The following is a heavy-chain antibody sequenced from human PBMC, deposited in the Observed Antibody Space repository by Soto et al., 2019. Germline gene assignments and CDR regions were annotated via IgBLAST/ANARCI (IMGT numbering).Heavy chain of an antibody. V-gene: IGHV4-59*01. D-gene: IGHD2-15*01. CDR3: ARDLRIASTDGPLDP. J-gene: IGHJ5*02. CDR2: IHYTGST. Sequence: PSETLSLTYTVSGGSISRYYWTWIRHPPEKGLDWIGNIHYTGSTNDNPSLKRRVTISLGTSKSQFALKLGSVTAADTAVYYWARDLRIASTDGPLDPWGHGTLVTVSS. CDR1: GGSISRYY.